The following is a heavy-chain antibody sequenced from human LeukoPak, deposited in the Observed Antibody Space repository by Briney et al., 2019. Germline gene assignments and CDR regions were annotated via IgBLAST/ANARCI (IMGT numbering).Heavy chain of an antibody. Sequence: ASVKVSCKASRYTFTSYYMHWVRQAPGQGLEWMGIINPSGGSTSYAQKFQGRVTMTRDTSTSTVYMELSSLRSEDTAVYYCAREGSLYSSSWTQPPDYWGQGTLVTVSS. J-gene: IGHJ4*02. CDR3: AREGSLYSSSWTQPPDY. CDR2: INPSGGST. V-gene: IGHV1-46*01. D-gene: IGHD6-13*01. CDR1: RYTFTSYY.